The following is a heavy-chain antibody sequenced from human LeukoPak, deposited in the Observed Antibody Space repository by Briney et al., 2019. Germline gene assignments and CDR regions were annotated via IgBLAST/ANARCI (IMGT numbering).Heavy chain of an antibody. CDR3: AKIIRDSSWFGQLGY. Sequence: GGSLRLSCAASGFTFSSYGMHWVRQAPGKGLEWVAFIRYDGSDKYYADSVKGRFTISRDNSKNTLYLQMNSLRAEDTAVYYCAKIIRDSSWFGQLGYWGQGTLVTVSS. D-gene: IGHD6-13*01. CDR1: GFTFSSYG. J-gene: IGHJ4*02. V-gene: IGHV3-30*02. CDR2: IRYDGSDK.